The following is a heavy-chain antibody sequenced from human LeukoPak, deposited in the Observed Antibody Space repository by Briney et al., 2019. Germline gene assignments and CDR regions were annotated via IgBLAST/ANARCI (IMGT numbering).Heavy chain of an antibody. CDR1: GFTFSNFW. CDR2: ISPDGSIT. D-gene: IGHD4-17*01. CDR3: ARQEVDYGAPAGFHN. J-gene: IGHJ4*02. Sequence: GGSLRLSCAASGFTFSNFWMHWVRQAPGKGLVCVSRISPDGSITIYADSVKGRFTISRDNAKNTLYLQMNSLRAEDTAVYYCARQEVDYGAPAGFHNWGQGTLVTVSS. V-gene: IGHV3-74*01.